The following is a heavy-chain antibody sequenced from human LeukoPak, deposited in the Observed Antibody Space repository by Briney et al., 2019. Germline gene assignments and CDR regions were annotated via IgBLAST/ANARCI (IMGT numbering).Heavy chain of an antibody. V-gene: IGHV1-2*06. D-gene: IGHD2-2*01. CDR2: INPNSGDT. Sequence: XAPGQXXEWMGRINPNSGDTNYAQKFQGRVTMSRDTPISAAYMELSRLRSDDTAVYYCARGSGYCSSTSCYHYFEYWGQGTLVTVSS. J-gene: IGHJ4*02. CDR3: ARGSGYCSSTSCYHYFEY.